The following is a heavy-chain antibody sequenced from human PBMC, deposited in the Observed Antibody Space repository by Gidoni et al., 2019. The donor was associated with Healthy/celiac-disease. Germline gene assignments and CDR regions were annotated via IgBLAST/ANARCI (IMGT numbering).Heavy chain of an antibody. Sequence: EVQLVESGGGLVKPGGSLRLSCAASGFTFSNAWMSWVRQAPGKGLEWVGRIKSKTDGGTTDYAAPVKCRFTISRADSKNTLYLQMNSLKTEDTAVYYCTTVVEMATNGDYWGQGTLVTVSS. CDR1: GFTFSNAW. V-gene: IGHV3-15*01. CDR3: TTVVEMATNGDY. J-gene: IGHJ4*02. CDR2: IKSKTDGGTT. D-gene: IGHD5-12*01.